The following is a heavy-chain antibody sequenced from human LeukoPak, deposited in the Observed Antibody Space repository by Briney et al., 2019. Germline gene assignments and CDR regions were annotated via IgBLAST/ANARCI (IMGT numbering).Heavy chain of an antibody. CDR3: AKDSSVGYSDWLAPGGDPYYMDV. CDR2: TSDDETYK. Sequence: GGSLRLSCAASGFTFNSYSMHWVRQAPGKGLEWVTATSDDETYKFYADSVKGRFTISRDNSKNTLYLQMNSLRAEDTAVYYCAKDSSVGYSDWLAPGGDPYYMDVWGKGTTVTSSS. J-gene: IGHJ6*03. V-gene: IGHV3-30-3*01. CDR1: GFTFNSYS. D-gene: IGHD3-9*01.